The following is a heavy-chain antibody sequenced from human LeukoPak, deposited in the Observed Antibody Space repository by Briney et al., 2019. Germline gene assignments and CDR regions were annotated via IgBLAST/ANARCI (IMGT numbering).Heavy chain of an antibody. J-gene: IGHJ5*02. D-gene: IGHD5-18*01. Sequence: GESLKISCKISGYSFTSYWIGWVRQMPGKGLEWMGIIYPGDSATRHSPSFQGQVTISADKSISTAYLQWSSLKASDTAMYYCARHLRLWQNWFDPWGQGTLVTVSS. V-gene: IGHV5-51*01. CDR2: IYPGDSAT. CDR1: GYSFTSYW. CDR3: ARHLRLWQNWFDP.